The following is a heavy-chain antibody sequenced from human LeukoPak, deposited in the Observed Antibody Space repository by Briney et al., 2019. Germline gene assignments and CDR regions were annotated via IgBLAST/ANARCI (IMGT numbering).Heavy chain of an antibody. CDR3: ARVTGTRDYGSGSYYTYYYYYYMDV. CDR1: GGSFSNYY. CDR2: NNHSGST. D-gene: IGHD3-10*01. Sequence: SETLSLTCAVYGGSFSNYYWSWIRQPPGKGLEWIGENNHSGSTNYNPSLKSRVTISLDTSKNQFSLKLSSVTAADTAVYYCARVTGTRDYGSGSYYTYYYYYYMDVWGKGTTVTVSS. V-gene: IGHV4-34*01. J-gene: IGHJ6*03.